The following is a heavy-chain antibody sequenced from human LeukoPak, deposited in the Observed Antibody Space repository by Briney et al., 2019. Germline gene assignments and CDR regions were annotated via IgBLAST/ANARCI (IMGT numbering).Heavy chain of an antibody. D-gene: IGHD4-17*01. CDR1: GYSFTSYW. CDR2: IYPGDSDT. V-gene: IGHV5-51*01. Sequence: GESLKIPCQGSGYSFTSYWIGWVRQMPGKGLEWMGIIYPGDSDTRYSPSFQGQVTISADKSISTAYLQWSSLKASDTAMYYCASHTVTTPPYYCGMDVWGQGTTVTVSS. CDR3: ASHTVTTPPYYCGMDV. J-gene: IGHJ6*02.